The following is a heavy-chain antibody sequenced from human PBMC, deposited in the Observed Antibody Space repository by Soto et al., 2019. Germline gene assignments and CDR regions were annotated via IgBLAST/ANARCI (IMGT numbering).Heavy chain of an antibody. D-gene: IGHD6-19*01. CDR2: FYSSGSI. Sequence: PSETLSLTCFVSGYFIGAGGYYWSWIRYHPGKGLEWIGSFYSSGSIIYNPSLRSRVSISGDMSTNQFSMSLTSVTAADTARYYCARMYSSGSGWFHPWGQGTLVTVSS. V-gene: IGHV4-31*02. J-gene: IGHJ5*02. CDR3: ARMYSSGSGWFHP. CDR1: GYFIGAGGYY.